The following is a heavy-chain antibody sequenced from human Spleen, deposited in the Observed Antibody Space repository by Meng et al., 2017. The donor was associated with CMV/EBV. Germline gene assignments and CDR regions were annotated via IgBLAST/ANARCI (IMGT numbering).Heavy chain of an antibody. CDR1: AVTFSGDW. Sequence: GGSLRLSCVASAVTFSGDWMTWVRQAPGKGLEWVANINEDGSKKYYVDSVKGRFTISRDNAKNLLYLEMNSLRVEDTAIYYCARVWCSSPNCFRYSDNWFDPWGQGTLVTVSS. V-gene: IGHV3-7*01. CDR3: ARVWCSSPNCFRYSDNWFDP. CDR2: INEDGSKK. D-gene: IGHD2-2*01. J-gene: IGHJ5*02.